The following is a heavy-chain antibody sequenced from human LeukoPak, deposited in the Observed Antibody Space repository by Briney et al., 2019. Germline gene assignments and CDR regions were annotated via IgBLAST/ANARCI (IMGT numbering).Heavy chain of an antibody. CDR3: ARDGYCSGGSCAENWFDP. CDR1: GFTFSSYA. V-gene: IGHV3-30-3*01. Sequence: TGGSLRLSCAASGFTFSSYATHWVRQAPGKGLEWVAVISYDGSNKYCADSVKGRFTISRDNSKNTLYLQMNSLRAEDTAVYYCARDGYCSGGSCAENWFDPWGQGTLVTVSS. J-gene: IGHJ5*02. CDR2: ISYDGSNK. D-gene: IGHD2-15*01.